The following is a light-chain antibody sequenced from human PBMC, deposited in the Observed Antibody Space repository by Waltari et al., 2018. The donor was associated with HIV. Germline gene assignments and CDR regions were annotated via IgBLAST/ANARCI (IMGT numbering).Light chain of an antibody. V-gene: IGLV2-11*01. Sequence: QSDLTQPRPMPASPRQRVNLASTGPSSGGGAFNSAHWYQQHPGKAPKHMIFDVNKRPSGVPDRFSGSKAGNTASLTSSGLQAEDEADYYCCSYADKYTWVFGGGTKLTVL. J-gene: IGLJ3*02. CDR3: CSYADKYTWV. CDR1: SSGGGAFNS. CDR2: DVN.